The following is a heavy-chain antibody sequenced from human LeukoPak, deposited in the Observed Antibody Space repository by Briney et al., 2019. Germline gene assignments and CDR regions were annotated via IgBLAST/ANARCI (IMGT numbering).Heavy chain of an antibody. D-gene: IGHD3-22*01. Sequence: GGSLRLSCVASGFTLSNYAMNWVRQAPGKGLEYVLAISRDVGSTYYANSVKGRFTISRDNSKNTLYLQMGSLRADDMAVYYCARADISGYYYFDYWGQGTLVTVSS. J-gene: IGHJ4*02. CDR2: ISRDVGST. V-gene: IGHV3-64*01. CDR3: ARADISGYYYFDY. CDR1: GFTLSNYA.